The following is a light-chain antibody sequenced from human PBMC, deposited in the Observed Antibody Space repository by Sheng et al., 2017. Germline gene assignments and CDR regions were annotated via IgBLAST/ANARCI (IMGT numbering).Light chain of an antibody. V-gene: IGKV1-27*01. J-gene: IGKJ4*01. CDR3: QKYNSAPPFT. CDR1: QAIGNY. CDR2: AAS. Sequence: DIQMTQSPSSLSASIGDRVTITCRASQAIGNYLAWYQQKPGKVPKLLIYAASTLQSGVPSRFSGSGSGTDFTLTISSLQPEDVATYYCQKYNSAPPFTFGGGTKVEIK.